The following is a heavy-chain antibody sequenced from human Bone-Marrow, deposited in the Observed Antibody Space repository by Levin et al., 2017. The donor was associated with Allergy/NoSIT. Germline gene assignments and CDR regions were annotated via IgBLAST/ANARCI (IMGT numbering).Heavy chain of an antibody. CDR1: GFTFSTNA. V-gene: IGHV3-30*01. CDR3: ATLVGRWPPDY. J-gene: IGHJ4*02. D-gene: IGHD1-26*01. CDR2: ISFDESNK. Sequence: GGSLRLSCAASGFTFSTNAMHWVRQAPGKGLEWVAFISFDESNKFYSESVKGRFTISRDNSQNTLFLQMNSLTPEDTAMYYCATLVGRWPPDYWGQGTLVTVSS.